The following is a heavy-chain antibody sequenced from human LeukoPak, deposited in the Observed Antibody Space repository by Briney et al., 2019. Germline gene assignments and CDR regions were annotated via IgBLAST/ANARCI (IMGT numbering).Heavy chain of an antibody. CDR1: GGSISSYY. CDR3: ARDLVAVYNWFDP. V-gene: IGHV4-4*07. Sequence: SGTLSLTCTVSGGSISSYYWSWIRQPAGKGLEWIGRIYTSGSTNYNPSLKSRVTMSLDTSKNQFSLKLTSVTAADTAVYYCARDLVAVYNWFDPWGQGTLVTVSS. J-gene: IGHJ5*02. CDR2: IYTSGST. D-gene: IGHD2-15*01.